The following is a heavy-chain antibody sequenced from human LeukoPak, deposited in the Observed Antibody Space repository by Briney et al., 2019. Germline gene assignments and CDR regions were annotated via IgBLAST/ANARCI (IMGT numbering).Heavy chain of an antibody. CDR3: ASGDMDRSYYFDY. V-gene: IGHV4-34*01. J-gene: IGHJ4*02. CDR2: INHSGST. D-gene: IGHD3-10*01. CDR1: GGSISSYY. Sequence: SETLSLTCTVSGGSISSYYWSWIRQPPGKGLEWIGEINHSGSTNYNPSLKSRVTISVDTSKNQFSLKLSSVTAADTAVYYCASGDMDRSYYFDYWGQGTLVTVSS.